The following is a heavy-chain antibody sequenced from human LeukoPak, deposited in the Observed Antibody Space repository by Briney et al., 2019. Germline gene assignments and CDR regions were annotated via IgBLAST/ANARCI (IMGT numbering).Heavy chain of an antibody. J-gene: IGHJ6*02. Sequence: GRSLRLSCAASGFTFDGYAMHWVRQAPGKGLEWVSGISWNSGSIGYADSVKGRFTISRDNAKNSLYLQMNSLRAEDTALYYCAKDIKWELRPCGMDVWGQGTTVTVSS. CDR1: GFTFDGYA. D-gene: IGHD1-26*01. CDR3: AKDIKWELRPCGMDV. V-gene: IGHV3-9*01. CDR2: ISWNSGSI.